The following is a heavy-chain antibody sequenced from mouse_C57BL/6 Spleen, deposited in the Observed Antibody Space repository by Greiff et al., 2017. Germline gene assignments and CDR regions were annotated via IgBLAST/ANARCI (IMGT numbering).Heavy chain of an antibody. CDR1: GFSLTSYG. Sequence: VQGVESGPGLVAPSQSLSITCTVSGFSLTSYGVDWVRQPPGKGLEWLGVIWGGGSTNYNSALMSRLSISKDNSKSQVFLKMNSLQTDDTAMYYCAKIIYYDYDEGYAMDYWGQGTSVTVSS. CDR2: IWGGGST. D-gene: IGHD2-4*01. CDR3: AKIIYYDYDEGYAMDY. V-gene: IGHV2-9*01. J-gene: IGHJ4*01.